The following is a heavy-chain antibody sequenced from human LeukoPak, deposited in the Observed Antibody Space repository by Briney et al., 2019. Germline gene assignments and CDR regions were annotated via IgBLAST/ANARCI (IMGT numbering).Heavy chain of an antibody. CDR3: ARRSSSWNWFDP. CDR2: IDPSDSCT. CDR1: GYTFTSYW. D-gene: IGHD6-13*01. Sequence: GESLKISCKGSGYTFTSYWISWVRQMPGKGLEWMGRIDPSDSCTNYSPSFQGHVTIPADKSISTAYLQWSSLKASDTAMYYCARRSSSWNWFDPWGQGTLVTVSS. V-gene: IGHV5-10-1*01. J-gene: IGHJ5*02.